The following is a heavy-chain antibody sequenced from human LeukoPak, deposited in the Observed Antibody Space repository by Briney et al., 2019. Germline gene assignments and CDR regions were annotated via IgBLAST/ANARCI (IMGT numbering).Heavy chain of an antibody. Sequence: PGGSLRLSCVVSGFTYSRYWMTWVREAPGTGREWGAHIKQDGSEKNYVDSVKGRVTISRDNAKKSLYLQMNSPRGEDTAAYFCARGGTYDIWGQGTRVTVSS. CDR3: ARGGTYDI. J-gene: IGHJ3*02. CDR1: GFTYSRYW. V-gene: IGHV3-7*01. CDR2: IKQDGSEK.